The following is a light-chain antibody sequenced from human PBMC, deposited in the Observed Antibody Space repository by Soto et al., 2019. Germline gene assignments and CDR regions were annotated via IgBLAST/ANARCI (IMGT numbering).Light chain of an antibody. V-gene: IGKV3-15*01. CDR3: QQYHNWPPIT. CDR2: RAS. J-gene: IGKJ5*01. Sequence: EIVITHSPATLSFSLVERATLSCRASQSVSSNLVWYQQKPGQSPRLLIFRASTRATGIPARFSGSGSGTEFTLTISSLQSEDFAVYYCQQYHNWPPITFGQGTRLEIK. CDR1: QSVSSN.